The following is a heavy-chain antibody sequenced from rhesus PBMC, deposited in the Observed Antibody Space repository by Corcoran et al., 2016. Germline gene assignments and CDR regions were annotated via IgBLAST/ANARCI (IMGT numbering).Heavy chain of an antibody. V-gene: IGHV4-160*01. CDR3: AREIAAAGNGLDS. D-gene: IGHD6-25*01. Sequence: QLQLQESGPGLVKPSETLSLTCAVSGGSISGSWWRWIRQPPGKGLEWVGRIDSSGSTDYTPSLRSRVTISRDTSKNQFSLKLSSVTAADTAVYYCAREIAAAGNGLDSWGQGVVVTVSS. J-gene: IGHJ6*01. CDR1: GGSISGSW. CDR2: IDSSGST.